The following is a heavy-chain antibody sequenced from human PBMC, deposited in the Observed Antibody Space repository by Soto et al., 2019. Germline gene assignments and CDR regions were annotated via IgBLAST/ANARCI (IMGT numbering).Heavy chain of an antibody. CDR2: ILVGGST. D-gene: IGHD2-8*02. CDR3: AKATATGGGAFEI. V-gene: IGHV3-23*01. J-gene: IGHJ3*02. Sequence: EVQMLESGGGLAQPGGSLRLSCAVSGFICSSYDMSWVRQAPGKGLEWVSTILVGGSTHYEDSVKGRFTISRDTSKNTVYLQINSLTAGDTAVYYCAKATATGGGAFEIYGQGTMVTVSS. CDR1: GFICSSYD.